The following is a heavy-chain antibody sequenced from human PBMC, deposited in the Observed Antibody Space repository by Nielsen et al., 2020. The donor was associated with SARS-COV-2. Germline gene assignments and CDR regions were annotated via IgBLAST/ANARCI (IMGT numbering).Heavy chain of an antibody. V-gene: IGHV1-46*01. CDR2: INPSGGST. Sequence: ASVKVSCKASGYTFTSYYMHWVRQAPGQGLEWMGIINPSGGSTSYAQKLQGRVTMTTDTSTSTAYMELRSLRSDDTAVYYCARGILTSGSYYYYYGTDVWGQGTTVTVSS. CDR3: ARGILTSGSYYYYYGTDV. J-gene: IGHJ6*02. D-gene: IGHD1-26*01. CDR1: GYTFTSYY.